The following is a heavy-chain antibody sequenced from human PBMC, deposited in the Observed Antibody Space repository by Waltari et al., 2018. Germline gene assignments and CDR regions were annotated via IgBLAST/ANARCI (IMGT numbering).Heavy chain of an antibody. CDR1: GFPFSSYA. J-gene: IGHJ4*02. CDR2: ISGSGGST. V-gene: IGHV3-23*01. D-gene: IGHD3-16*01. Sequence: EVQLLESGGGLVQPGGSLRLSCAASGFPFSSYAMSWVRQAPGKGLEWVSAISGSGGSTYYADSVKGRFTISRDNSKNTLYLQMNSLRAEDTAVYYCAKSRRDMGAFDYWGQGTLVTVSS. CDR3: AKSRRDMGAFDY.